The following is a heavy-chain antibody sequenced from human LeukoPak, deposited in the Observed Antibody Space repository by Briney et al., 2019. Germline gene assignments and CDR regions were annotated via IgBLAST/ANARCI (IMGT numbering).Heavy chain of an antibody. J-gene: IGHJ4*02. Sequence: PGGSLRLSCAASGFIFSNYAMSWVRQAPGKGLEWVSGISNSADSTYYAVSVKGRFTISRDSSKNTLYLQMNSLRAEDTAVYYCAKDRDFWSGYYDFDFWGRGTLVTVSS. CDR2: ISNSADST. V-gene: IGHV3-23*01. D-gene: IGHD3-3*01. CDR3: AKDRDFWSGYYDFDF. CDR1: GFIFSNYA.